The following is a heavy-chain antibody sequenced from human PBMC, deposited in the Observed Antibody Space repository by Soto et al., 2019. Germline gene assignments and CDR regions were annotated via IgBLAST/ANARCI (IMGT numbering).Heavy chain of an antibody. CDR2: ISSSSSYI. CDR3: ARDHGLSTYAFDI. V-gene: IGHV3-21*01. CDR1: GFTFSSYS. J-gene: IGHJ3*02. Sequence: GGSLRLSCAASGFTFSSYSMNWVRQAPGEGLEWVSSISSSSSYIYYADSVKGRFTISRDNAKNSLYLQMNSLRAEDTAVYYCARDHGLSTYAFDIWGQGPXVTVSS. D-gene: IGHD2-2*01.